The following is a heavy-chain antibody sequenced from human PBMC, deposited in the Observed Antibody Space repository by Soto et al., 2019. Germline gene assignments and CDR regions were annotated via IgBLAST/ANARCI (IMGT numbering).Heavy chain of an antibody. CDR3: AYSSSWYNWFDP. J-gene: IGHJ5*02. V-gene: IGHV1-69*13. D-gene: IGHD6-13*01. CDR1: GGTFSSYA. Sequence: ASVKVSCKASGGTFSSYAISWVRQAPGQGLEWMGGIIPIFGTANYAQKFQGRVTITADESTSTAYMELSSLRSEDTAVYYCAYSSSWYNWFDPWGQGTLVTVSS. CDR2: IIPIFGTA.